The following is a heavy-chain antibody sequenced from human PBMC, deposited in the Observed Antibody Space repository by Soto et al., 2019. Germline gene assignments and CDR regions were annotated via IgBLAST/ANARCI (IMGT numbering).Heavy chain of an antibody. CDR2: ISGSGGST. V-gene: IGHV3-23*01. D-gene: IGHD5-12*01. CDR1: KVSSSSCA. J-gene: IGHJ4*02. CDR3: AKDIVATRIAWFDY. Sequence: SCAAGKVSSSSCATSRYSQEQGKGREWVAAISGSGGSTYYADSVKGRFTISRDNSKNTLYLQMNSLRAEDTAVYYCAKDIVATRIAWFDYWGQGTLVTVSS.